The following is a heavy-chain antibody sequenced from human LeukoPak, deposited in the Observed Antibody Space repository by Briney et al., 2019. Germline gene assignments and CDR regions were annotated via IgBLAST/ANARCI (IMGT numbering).Heavy chain of an antibody. V-gene: IGHV1-69*05. J-gene: IGHJ5*01. CDR2: IIPIFGTA. CDR3: AGEGGYCSDTSCYDLRNWFDS. CDR1: GGTLSNYA. D-gene: IGHD2-2*01. Sequence: GASVKVSCKASGGTLSNYAINWVRQAPGQGLEWMGRIIPIFGTANYAQRFQGRVTITTDEATSTAYMELSSLRSEDTAVYYCAGEGGYCSDTSCYDLRNWFDSWGQGTLVTVSS.